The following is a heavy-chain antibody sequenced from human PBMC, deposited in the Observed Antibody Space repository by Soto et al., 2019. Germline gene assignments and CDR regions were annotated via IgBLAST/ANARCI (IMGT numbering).Heavy chain of an antibody. V-gene: IGHV3-23*01. J-gene: IGHJ4*02. CDR3: AKCWMGSSGWSPFDY. Sequence: XGSLRLSCAASGFTFSSYAMSWVRQAPGKGLEWVSAISGSGGSTYYADSVKGRFTISRDNSKNTLYLQMNSLRAEDTAVYYCAKCWMGSSGWSPFDYWGQGTLVTVSS. CDR2: ISGSGGST. D-gene: IGHD6-19*01. CDR1: GFTFSSYA.